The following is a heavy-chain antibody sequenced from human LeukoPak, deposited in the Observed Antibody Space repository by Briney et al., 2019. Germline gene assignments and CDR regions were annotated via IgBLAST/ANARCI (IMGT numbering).Heavy chain of an antibody. Sequence: SETLSLTCAVYGGSFSGYYWSWIRQPPGKGLEWIGEINHSGSTNYNPSLKSRVTISVDPSKNQFSLKLSSVTAADTALYFCARGHYYDSSGRYYFDYWGQGTLVTVSS. CDR2: INHSGST. CDR1: GGSFSGYY. J-gene: IGHJ4*02. CDR3: ARGHYYDSSGRYYFDY. D-gene: IGHD3-22*01. V-gene: IGHV4-34*01.